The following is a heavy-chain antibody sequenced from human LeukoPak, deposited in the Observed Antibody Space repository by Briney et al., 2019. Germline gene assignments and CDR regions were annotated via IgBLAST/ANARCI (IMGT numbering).Heavy chain of an antibody. CDR1: DYTSTSYG. V-gene: IGHV1-18*01. CDR3: ARGFPPRRNYDSTGYYSYYFDY. Sequence: ASVKVSGKASDYTSTSYGISWVRQAPGQGLEWMGWISAYNGNRDYAQKLQGRVTMTTDTSTSTAYMELRSLRSDDTAVYYCARGFPPRRNYDSTGYYSYYFDYWGQGTLVTVSS. CDR2: ISAYNGNR. D-gene: IGHD3-22*01. J-gene: IGHJ4*02.